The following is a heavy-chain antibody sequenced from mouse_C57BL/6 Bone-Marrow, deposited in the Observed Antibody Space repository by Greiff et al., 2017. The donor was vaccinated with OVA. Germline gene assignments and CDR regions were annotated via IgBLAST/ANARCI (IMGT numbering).Heavy chain of an antibody. CDR2: ISDGGSYT. CDR1: GFTFSSYA. D-gene: IGHD2-9*01. V-gene: IGHV5-4*01. Sequence: EVQLVESGGGLVKPGGSLKLSCAASGFTFSSYAMSWVRQTPEKRLEWVATISDGGSYTYYPDNVKGRFTISRDNAKNNLYLQMSHLKSEDTAMYYCAREPPYYGYDGGYFDVWGTGTTVTVSS. J-gene: IGHJ1*03. CDR3: AREPPYYGYDGGYFDV.